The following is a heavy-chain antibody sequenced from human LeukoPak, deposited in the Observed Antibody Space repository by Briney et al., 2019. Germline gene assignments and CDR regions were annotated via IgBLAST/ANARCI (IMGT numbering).Heavy chain of an antibody. CDR3: AKDRFSSGWSAGYFDY. D-gene: IGHD6-19*01. CDR2: ISSDASIT. Sequence: GGSLRLSCAASGFTFSTYWMHWVRQDPGKGLVWVSRISSDASITSYADPVKGRFTISRDNSKNTLYLQMNSLRAEDTAVYYCAKDRFSSGWSAGYFDYWGQGTLVTVSS. V-gene: IGHV3-74*01. CDR1: GFTFSTYW. J-gene: IGHJ4*02.